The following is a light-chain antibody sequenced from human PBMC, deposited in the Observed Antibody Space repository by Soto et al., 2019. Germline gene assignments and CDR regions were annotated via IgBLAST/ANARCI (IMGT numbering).Light chain of an antibody. V-gene: IGLV1-44*01. CDR2: GNN. CDR3: AAWDDSLNGHVE. Sequence: QSVLTQPPSASGTPGQRVTISCSGSSSNIGSNTVNWYQQLPGTAPKLLIYGNNQRPSGVPDRFSGSKSGTSASLAISGLQSEDEADYYCAAWDDSLNGHVEFGGGTKVTVL. J-gene: IGLJ2*01. CDR1: SSNIGSNT.